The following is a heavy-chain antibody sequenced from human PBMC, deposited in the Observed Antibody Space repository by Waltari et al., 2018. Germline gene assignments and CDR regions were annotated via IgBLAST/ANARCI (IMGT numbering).Heavy chain of an antibody. Sequence: QVQLQQWGAGLLKPSETLSLTCAVYGGSFSGYYWSWIRQPPGKGLEWIGEINQSGSTNDNPSLKRRVTISVDTSKNQFSLKLSSVTAADTAVYYCARGVAAAFHYYYMDVWGKGTTVTISS. CDR2: INQSGST. CDR1: GGSFSGYY. V-gene: IGHV4-34*01. D-gene: IGHD6-13*01. J-gene: IGHJ6*03. CDR3: ARGVAAAFHYYYMDV.